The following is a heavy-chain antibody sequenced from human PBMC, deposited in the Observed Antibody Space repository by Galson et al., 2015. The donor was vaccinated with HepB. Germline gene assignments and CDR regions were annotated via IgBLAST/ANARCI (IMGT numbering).Heavy chain of an antibody. CDR2: IDPSGGST. CDR1: GYTFTSYF. CDR3: ARGVVTVTGDYLDF. V-gene: IGHV1-46*01. J-gene: IGHJ4*02. D-gene: IGHD4-17*01. Sequence: SVKVSCKASGYTFTSYFIHWVRQAPGQGLEWMGIIDPSGGSTRYAQKFQGRITMTRDTSTSTVYMELSSLRSEDTAVYYCARGVVTVTGDYLDFWGQGTVVTVSS.